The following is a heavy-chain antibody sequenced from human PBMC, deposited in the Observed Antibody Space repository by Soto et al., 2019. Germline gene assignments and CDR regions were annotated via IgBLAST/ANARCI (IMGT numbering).Heavy chain of an antibody. CDR1: GFTFDDYA. V-gene: IGHV3-9*01. Sequence: PGGSLRLSCAASGFTFDDYAMHWVRQSPGKGLEWVSGISWNSGSIGYADSVKGRFTISRDNAKNSLYLQMNSLRAEDTALYYCAKGFSAAVTYEPYYFDYWGQGTLVTVSS. J-gene: IGHJ4*02. CDR2: ISWNSGSI. CDR3: AKGFSAAVTYEPYYFDY. D-gene: IGHD6-13*01.